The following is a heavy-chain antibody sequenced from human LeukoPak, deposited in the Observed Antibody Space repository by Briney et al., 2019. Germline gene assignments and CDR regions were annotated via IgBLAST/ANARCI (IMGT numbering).Heavy chain of an antibody. V-gene: IGHV4-59*01. D-gene: IGHD2-8*02. CDR1: GGSISSYY. CDR2: IYYSGST. CDR3: ARYRWGGAPQTKYFQH. Sequence: SETLSLTCTVSGGSISSYYWSWIRQPPGKGLEWIGYIYYSGSTNYNPSLKSRVTISVDTSKNQFSLKLSSVTAADTAVYYCARYRWGGAPQTKYFQHWGQGTLVTVSS. J-gene: IGHJ1*01.